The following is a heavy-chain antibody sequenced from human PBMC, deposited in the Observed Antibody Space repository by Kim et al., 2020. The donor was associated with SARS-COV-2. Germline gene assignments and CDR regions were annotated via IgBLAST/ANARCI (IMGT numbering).Heavy chain of an antibody. CDR2: ISGSGGST. CDR3: AKDYYDSSGLANAFDS. CDR1: GFTFSSYA. J-gene: IGHJ3*02. V-gene: IGHV3-23*01. D-gene: IGHD3-22*01. Sequence: GGSLRLSCAASGFTFSSYAMSWVRQAPGKGLEWVSAISGSGGSTYYADSVKGRFTISRDNSKNTLYLQMNSLRAEDTAVYYCAKDYYDSSGLANAFDSWGQGTMVTVSS.